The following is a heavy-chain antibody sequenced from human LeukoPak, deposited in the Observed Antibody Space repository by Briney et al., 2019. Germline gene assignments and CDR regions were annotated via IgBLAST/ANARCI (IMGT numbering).Heavy chain of an antibody. D-gene: IGHD6-6*01. J-gene: IGHJ4*02. CDR1: GFTFSSYG. CDR3: AKDQSIAARRFDS. V-gene: IGHV3-30*18. CDR2: ISYDGSNK. Sequence: PGGSLRLSCAASGFTFSSYGMHWVRQAPGKGLEWVAVISYDGSNKYYADSVKGRFTISRDNSKNTLYLQMNSLTAEDTAVYYCAKDQSIAARRFDSWGQGTLVTVSS.